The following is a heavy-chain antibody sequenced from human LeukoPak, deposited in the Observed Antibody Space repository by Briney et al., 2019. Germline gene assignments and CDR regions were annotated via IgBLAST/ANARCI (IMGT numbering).Heavy chain of an antibody. J-gene: IGHJ3*02. CDR3: AKAVMATYRTGAFDI. Sequence: GRCLRLSCAASGFTFDVFSMHCVPQAPGKGLEGVSGISWNRGSKGYADAVKGRFTISRDNAKNSLYLQMNSLRAEDMALYYCAKAVMATYRTGAFDIWGQGTMVTVSS. CDR2: ISWNRGSK. D-gene: IGHD5-24*01. CDR1: GFTFDVFS. V-gene: IGHV3-9*03.